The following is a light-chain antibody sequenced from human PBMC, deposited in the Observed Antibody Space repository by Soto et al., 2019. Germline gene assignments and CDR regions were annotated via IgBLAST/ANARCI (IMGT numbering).Light chain of an antibody. CDR1: TSSIGSNY. J-gene: IGLJ2*01. CDR2: SNN. CDR3: AAWDDSLSGLV. V-gene: IGLV1-47*01. Sequence: QSVLTQPPSASGTPGQRVTISCSGSTSSIGSNYVYWYQQLPGTAPKLLIYSNNQRPSGVPDRFSGSKSGTSASLAISGLRSEDEADYHCAAWDDSLSGLVLGGGTQMT.